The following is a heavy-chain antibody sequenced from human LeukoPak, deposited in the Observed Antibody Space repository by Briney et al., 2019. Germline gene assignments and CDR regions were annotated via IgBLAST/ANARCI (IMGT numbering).Heavy chain of an antibody. CDR1: GYSISSGYY. CDR2: MYHSGST. CDR3: ARESSYGSEIYYKGDYFDY. V-gene: IGHV4-38-2*02. J-gene: IGHJ4*02. D-gene: IGHD3-10*01. Sequence: PSETLSLTCTVSGYSISSGYYWGWIRQPPGKGLEWIGSMYHSGSTYYNPSLRSRVTMSVDTSKNQFSLKLSSVTAADTAMYYCARESSYGSEIYYKGDYFDYWGQGTLVTVSS.